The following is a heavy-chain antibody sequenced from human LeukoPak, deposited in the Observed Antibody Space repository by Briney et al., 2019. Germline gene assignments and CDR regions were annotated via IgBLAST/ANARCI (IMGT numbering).Heavy chain of an antibody. V-gene: IGHV4-59*08. CDR3: ARHAQWLVQRAFDI. D-gene: IGHD6-19*01. Sequence: SETLSLTCTVSGGSISSYYWGLIRQPPGKGLEWIGYIYNSGSTNYNPSLKSRVTISVDTSKNQFSLKLSSVTAADTAVYYCARHAQWLVQRAFDIWGQGTMVTVSS. CDR2: IYNSGST. CDR1: GGSISSYY. J-gene: IGHJ3*02.